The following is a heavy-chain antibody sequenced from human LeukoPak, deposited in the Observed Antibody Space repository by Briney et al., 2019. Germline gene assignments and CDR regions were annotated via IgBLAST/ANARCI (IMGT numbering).Heavy chain of an antibody. CDR1: GSHFSSYW. CDR3: ARQSLSYYYGSGSYRHYYYYYMDV. CDR2: IYPGDSDT. V-gene: IGHV5-51*01. J-gene: IGHJ6*03. D-gene: IGHD3-10*01. Sequence: GASLQISCKGSGSHFSSYWIGWVRQMPGKGLEWMGIIYPGDSDTTYSPSFQGQVTISADKSISTAYLQWSSLKASDTAMYYCARQSLSYYYGSGSYRHYYYYYMDVWGKGTTVTVSS.